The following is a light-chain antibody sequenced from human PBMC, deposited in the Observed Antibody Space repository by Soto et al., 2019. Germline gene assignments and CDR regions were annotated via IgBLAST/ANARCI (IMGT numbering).Light chain of an antibody. V-gene: IGLV2-23*01. CDR2: EGS. CDR3: YSYAGSSSYV. J-gene: IGLJ1*01. CDR1: SSDVGSYNL. Sequence: SALTQPASVSGSPGQSITISCTGTSSDVGSYNLVSWYQQHPGKAPKLVIYEGSKRPSGVSNRFSGSKSGNTASLTISGLQAEDEADYYCYSYAGSSSYVFGTGTKATVL.